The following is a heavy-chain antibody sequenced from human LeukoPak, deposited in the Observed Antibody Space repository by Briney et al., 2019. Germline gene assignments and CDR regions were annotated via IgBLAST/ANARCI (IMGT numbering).Heavy chain of an antibody. J-gene: IGHJ5*02. Sequence: GGSLRLSCAASGFTFSSYSMNWVRQAPGKGLEWVSSISSSSSYIYYADSVKGRFTISRDNAKNSLYLQLNSLRAEDTAVYYCARGQVTGRNKNWFDPWGQGTLVTVSS. CDR3: ARGQVTGRNKNWFDP. CDR2: ISSSSSYI. CDR1: GFTFSSYS. D-gene: IGHD1-14*01. V-gene: IGHV3-21*01.